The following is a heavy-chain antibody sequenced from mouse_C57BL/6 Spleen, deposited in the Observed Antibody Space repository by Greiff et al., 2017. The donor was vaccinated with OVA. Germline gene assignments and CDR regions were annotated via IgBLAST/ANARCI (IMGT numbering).Heavy chain of an antibody. D-gene: IGHD1-1*01. CDR2: IDPSDSYT. V-gene: IGHV1-69*01. Sequence: QVQLQQPGAELVMPGASVKLSCKASGYTFTSYWMHWVKQRPGQGLEWIGEIDPSDSYTNYNQKFKGKSTLTVDKSSSTAYMQLSSLTSEDSAVYYFARYKTHYYGSSYDYYAMDYWGQGTSVTVSS. J-gene: IGHJ4*01. CDR1: GYTFTSYW. CDR3: ARYKTHYYGSSYDYYAMDY.